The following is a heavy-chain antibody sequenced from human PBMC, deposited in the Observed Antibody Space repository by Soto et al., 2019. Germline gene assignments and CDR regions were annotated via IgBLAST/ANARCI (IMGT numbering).Heavy chain of an antibody. Sequence: ASVKVSCKASGYTFTSYAMHWVRQAPGQRLEWMGWINAGNGNTKYSQKFQGRVTITRDTSASTAYMELSSLRSEDTAVYYCARGDYYDSSGYCYYYYGMDVWGQGTTVTVSS. D-gene: IGHD3-22*01. J-gene: IGHJ6*02. CDR2: INAGNGNT. V-gene: IGHV1-3*01. CDR1: GYTFTSYA. CDR3: ARGDYYDSSGYCYYYYGMDV.